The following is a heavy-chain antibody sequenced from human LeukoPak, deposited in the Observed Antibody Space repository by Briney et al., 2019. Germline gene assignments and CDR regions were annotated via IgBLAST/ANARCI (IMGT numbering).Heavy chain of an antibody. CDR1: GGSFSGYY. V-gene: IGHV4-34*01. J-gene: IGHJ3*02. Sequence: SETQSLTCAVYGGSFSGYYWSWIRQPPGKGLEWIGEINHSGSTNYNPSLKSRVTISVDTSKNQFSLKLSSVTAADTAVYYCARDPPYYDFWSGPLRGAFDIWGQGTMVTVSS. D-gene: IGHD3-3*01. CDR3: ARDPPYYDFWSGPLRGAFDI. CDR2: INHSGST.